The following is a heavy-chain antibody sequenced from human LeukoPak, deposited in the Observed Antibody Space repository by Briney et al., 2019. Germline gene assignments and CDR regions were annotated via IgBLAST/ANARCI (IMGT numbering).Heavy chain of an antibody. Sequence: GGSLRLSCVASGFTFSYNGMHWVRQAPGKGLEWVAFIRYDGSNKYYADSVKGRFTISRDNSKNTLYLQMNSLRAEDTAVYYCAKGELRFLEWLSLDYWGQGTLVTVSS. D-gene: IGHD3-3*01. CDR3: AKGELRFLEWLSLDY. CDR1: GFTFSYNG. V-gene: IGHV3-30*02. J-gene: IGHJ4*02. CDR2: IRYDGSNK.